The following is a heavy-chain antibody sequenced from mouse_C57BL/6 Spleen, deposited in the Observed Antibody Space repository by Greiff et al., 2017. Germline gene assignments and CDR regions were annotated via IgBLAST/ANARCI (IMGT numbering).Heavy chain of an antibody. CDR1: GYTFTSYW. CDR2: IDPSDSYT. D-gene: IGHD2-4*01. J-gene: IGHJ4*01. CDR3: ARVDYGEAMDY. Sequence: QVQLQQPGAELVRPGTSVKLSCKASGYTFTSYWMHWVKQRPGQGLEWIGVIDPSDSYTNYNQKFKGKATLTVDTSSSTAYMQLSSLTSEDSAVYYCARVDYGEAMDYWGQGTSVTGSS. V-gene: IGHV1-59*01.